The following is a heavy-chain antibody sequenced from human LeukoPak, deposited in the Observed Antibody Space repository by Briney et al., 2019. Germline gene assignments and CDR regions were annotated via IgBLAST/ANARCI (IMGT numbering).Heavy chain of an antibody. CDR3: ARAYSNYRIDY. CDR2: IYYSGST. V-gene: IGHV4-39*01. Sequence: SETLSLTCTVSGGSISSSSYYWGWTRQPPGKGLEWIGSIYYSGSTYYNPSLKSRVTISVDTSKNQFSLKLSSVTAADTAVYYCARAYSNYRIDYWGQGTLVTVSS. J-gene: IGHJ4*02. D-gene: IGHD4-11*01. CDR1: GGSISSSSYY.